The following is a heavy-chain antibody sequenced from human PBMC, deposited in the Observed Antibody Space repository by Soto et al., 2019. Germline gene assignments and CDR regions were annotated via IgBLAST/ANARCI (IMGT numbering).Heavy chain of an antibody. J-gene: IGHJ4*02. CDR3: ARDSSITPRPLDY. D-gene: IGHD6-6*01. CDR2: ISGSSSYA. CDR1: GFTFSDYY. V-gene: IGHV3-11*06. Sequence: GGSLRLSCAASGFTFSDYYMSWIRQAPGEGLEWVSYISGSSSYAIYADSVKGRFTISRDNAKNLLYLEMNSLRTEDTAVYYCARDSSITPRPLDYWGQGTLVTVAS.